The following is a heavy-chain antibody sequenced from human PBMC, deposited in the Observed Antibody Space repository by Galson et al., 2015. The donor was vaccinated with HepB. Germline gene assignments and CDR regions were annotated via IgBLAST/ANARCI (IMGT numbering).Heavy chain of an antibody. Sequence: SLRLSCAASGFTFSAYAMDWVRQAPGKGLEWLAVISYDGDKIYYSDSVKGRFTISRDNANNTLNLQMNSLRDDDSAVYYCAKGGCTSGACSLDSWGQGTLVTVSS. CDR2: ISYDGDKI. CDR1: GFTFSAYA. CDR3: AKGGCTSGACSLDS. J-gene: IGHJ4*02. D-gene: IGHD2-8*01. V-gene: IGHV3-30*18.